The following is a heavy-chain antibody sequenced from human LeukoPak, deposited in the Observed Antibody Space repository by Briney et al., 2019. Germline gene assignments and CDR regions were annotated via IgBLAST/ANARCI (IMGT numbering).Heavy chain of an antibody. J-gene: IGHJ4*02. V-gene: IGHV3-66*04. CDR3: ARQAYGGSYSLLDY. CDR2: IYSGGST. CDR1: GFTFSSYA. D-gene: IGHD1-26*01. Sequence: HPGGSLRLSCAASGFTFSSYAMSWVRQAPGKGLEWVSVIYSGGSTYYADSVKGRFTISRDNSKNTLYLQMNSLRAEDTAVYYCARQAYGGSYSLLDYWGQGTLVTVSS.